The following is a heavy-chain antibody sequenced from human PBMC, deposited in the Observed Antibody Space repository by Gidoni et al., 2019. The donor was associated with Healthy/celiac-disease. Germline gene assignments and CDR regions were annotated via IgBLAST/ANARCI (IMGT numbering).Heavy chain of an antibody. Sequence: EVQLVESGGGLVKPGGSLRLSCAASGVTLSNAWMSCVRQAPGKGLEWVGRIKSKTDGGTTDYAAPVKGRFTISRDDSKNTLYLQMNSLKTEDTAVYYCTTERYSSSWVTGYYYYGMDVWGQGTTVTVSS. CDR3: TTERYSSSWVTGYYYYGMDV. V-gene: IGHV3-15*01. J-gene: IGHJ6*02. D-gene: IGHD6-13*01. CDR1: GVTLSNAW. CDR2: IKSKTDGGTT.